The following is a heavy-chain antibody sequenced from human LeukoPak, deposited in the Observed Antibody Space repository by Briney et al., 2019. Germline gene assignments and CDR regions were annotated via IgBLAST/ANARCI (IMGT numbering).Heavy chain of an antibody. CDR1: GFTFSSYA. D-gene: IGHD3-10*01. V-gene: IGHV3-74*01. CDR2: INTDESRT. J-gene: IGHJ4*02. Sequence: GGSLRLSCAASGFTFSSYAMSWVRQAPGKGLVWVSRINTDESRTNYADSVEGRFTISRDNAKNSLYLQMNSLRAEDTAVYYCARDDWVVRGVNDYWGQGTLVTVSS. CDR3: ARDDWVVRGVNDY.